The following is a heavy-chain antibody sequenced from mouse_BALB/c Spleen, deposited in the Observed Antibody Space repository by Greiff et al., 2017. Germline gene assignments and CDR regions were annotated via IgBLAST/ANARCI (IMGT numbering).Heavy chain of an antibody. V-gene: IGHV1-54*01. D-gene: IGHD2-4*01. CDR3: ARTWDYHYAMDY. CDR2: INPGSGGT. J-gene: IGHJ4*01. Sequence: VQLQQSGAELVRPGTSVKVSCKASGYAFTNYLIEWVKQRPGQGLEWIGVINPGSGGTNYNEKFKGKATLTADKSSSTAYMQLSSLTSDDSAVYFCARTWDYHYAMDYWGQGTSVTVSA. CDR1: GYAFTNYL.